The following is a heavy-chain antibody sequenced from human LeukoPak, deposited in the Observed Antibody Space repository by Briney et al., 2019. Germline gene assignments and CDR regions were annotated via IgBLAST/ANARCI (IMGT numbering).Heavy chain of an antibody. J-gene: IGHJ6*03. CDR1: GYTFTSYD. D-gene: IGHD6-19*01. V-gene: IGHV1-8*03. CDR3: ARVGSGRSSGWAGYYYYMDV. Sequence: GASVKVSCKASGYTFTSYDINWVRQATGQGLEWMGWMNPNSGNTGYAQKFQGRVTITRNTSISTAYMELSSLRSEDTAVYYCARVGSGRSSGWAGYYYYMDVWGKGTTVTVSS. CDR2: MNPNSGNT.